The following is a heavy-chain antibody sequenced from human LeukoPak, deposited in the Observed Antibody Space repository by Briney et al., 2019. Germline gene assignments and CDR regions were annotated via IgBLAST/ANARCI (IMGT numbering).Heavy chain of an antibody. V-gene: IGHV4-34*01. CDR3: ARQLYSAGSYYAPMDV. Sequence: SETLSLTCAVYGWSFSGYYWWCIRQPPPKGLEWSVEINHSGSTNYNPSLKSRVTISVDTSKNQFSLKLSSVTAADTAVYYCARQLYSAGSYYAPMDVWGKGTTVTISS. CDR1: GWSFSGYY. J-gene: IGHJ6*03. CDR2: INHSGST. D-gene: IGHD3-10*01.